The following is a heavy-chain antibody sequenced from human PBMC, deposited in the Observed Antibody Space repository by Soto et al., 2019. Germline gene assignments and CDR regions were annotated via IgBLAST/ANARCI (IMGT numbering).Heavy chain of an antibody. V-gene: IGHV4-59*01. CDR3: ARGNCSGGSCYPQTPIYYYYYYMDV. J-gene: IGHJ6*03. CDR1: GGSISSYY. D-gene: IGHD2-15*01. CDR2: IYYSGST. Sequence: PSETLSLTCTVSGGSISSYYWSWIRQPPGKGLEWIGYIYYSGSTNYNPSLKSRVTISVDTSKNQFSLKLSSVTAADTAVYYCARGNCSGGSCYPQTPIYYYYYYMDVWGKGTTVTVSS.